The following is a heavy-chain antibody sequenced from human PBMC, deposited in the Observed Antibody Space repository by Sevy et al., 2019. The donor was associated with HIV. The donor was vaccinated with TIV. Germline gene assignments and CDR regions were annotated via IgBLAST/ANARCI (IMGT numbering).Heavy chain of an antibody. CDR3: AKGGDFWSGYYSYYFDY. CDR1: GFTFSSYA. D-gene: IGHD3-3*01. J-gene: IGHJ4*02. V-gene: IGHV3-23*01. CDR2: ISGSGGST. Sequence: GGSLRLSCAASGFTFSSYAMSWVRQAPGKGLEWVSAISGSGGSTYYADSVKGRFTISRDNSKNSLYLQMNSLGAEDTAVYYCAKGGDFWSGYYSYYFDYWGQGTLVTVSS.